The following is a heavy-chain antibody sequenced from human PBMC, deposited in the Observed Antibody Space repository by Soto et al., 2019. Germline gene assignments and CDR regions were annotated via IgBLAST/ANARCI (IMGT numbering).Heavy chain of an antibody. CDR2: IYFGGTT. CDR3: ARLGAYYQSLDP. V-gene: IGHV4-59*08. D-gene: IGHD2-21*01. J-gene: IGHJ5*02. CDR1: NSSTNRTS. Sequence: LSLTRSISNSSTNRTSCTPTSPPPGKGLEWVGYIYFGGTTSYNPSLKSRVTISLETSNSQFSLRLTSVTAADTAVYYCARLGAYYQSLDPWGPGTLVTVS.